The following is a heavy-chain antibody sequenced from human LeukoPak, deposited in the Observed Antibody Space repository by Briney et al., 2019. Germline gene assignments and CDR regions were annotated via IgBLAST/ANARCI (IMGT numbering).Heavy chain of an antibody. D-gene: IGHD3-10*01. J-gene: IGHJ2*01. V-gene: IGHV3-11*01. Sequence: GGSLRLFCAASGFTFRDYYMSWIRLAPGKGLEGVSYISSSGSTIYYADSVKGRFTISRDNAKNSLYLQMNSLRAEDTAVYYCAGYGSGSYVRYFDLWGRGTLVTVSS. CDR2: ISSSGSTI. CDR3: AGYGSGSYVRYFDL. CDR1: GFTFRDYY.